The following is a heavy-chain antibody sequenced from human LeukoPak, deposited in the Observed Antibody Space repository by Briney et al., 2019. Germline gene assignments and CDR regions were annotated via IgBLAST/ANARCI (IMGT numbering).Heavy chain of an antibody. D-gene: IGHD3-22*01. Sequence: GGSLRLSCAASGFTFSGYAMTWVRQPPGKGLEWVSGITGSGASTHYADSVKGRFTISRDNSKNIVYLQMNSLRAEDTAVYYCAKDSLPSYYYDSSGFPGYFDYWGQGTLVTVSS. CDR2: ITGSGAST. CDR1: GFTFSGYA. V-gene: IGHV3-23*01. J-gene: IGHJ4*02. CDR3: AKDSLPSYYYDSSGFPGYFDY.